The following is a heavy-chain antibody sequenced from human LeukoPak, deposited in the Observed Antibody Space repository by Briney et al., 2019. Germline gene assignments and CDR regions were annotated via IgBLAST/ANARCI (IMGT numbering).Heavy chain of an antibody. V-gene: IGHV3-7*01. Sequence: GGSLRLSCAASGFTFSSYWMTWVRQAPGKGLEWVANINPYGSEKYYVDSVKGRFTISRDNAKNSLSLQMNSLRAEDTAVYYCARDLSGVTGYTYGRGIDYWGQGTLVTVSS. D-gene: IGHD5-18*01. J-gene: IGHJ4*02. CDR3: ARDLSGVTGYTYGRGIDY. CDR1: GFTFSSYW. CDR2: INPYGSEK.